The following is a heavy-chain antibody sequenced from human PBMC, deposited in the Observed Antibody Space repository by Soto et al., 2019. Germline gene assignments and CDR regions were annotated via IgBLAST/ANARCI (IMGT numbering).Heavy chain of an antibody. D-gene: IGHD3-16*02. CDR1: GFTFSSYG. CDR3: AKELDNYVWGSYRYFGEIDY. Sequence: QVQLVESGGGVVQPGRSLRLSCAASGFTFSSYGMHWVRQAPGKGLEWVAVISYDGSNKYYADSVKGRFTISRDNSKNTLYLQMNSLRAEDTAVYYCAKELDNYVWGSYRYFGEIDYWGQGTLVTVSS. CDR2: ISYDGSNK. J-gene: IGHJ4*02. V-gene: IGHV3-30*18.